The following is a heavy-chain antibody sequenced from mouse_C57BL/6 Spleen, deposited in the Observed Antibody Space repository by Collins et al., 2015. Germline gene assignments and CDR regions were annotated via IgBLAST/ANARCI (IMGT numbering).Heavy chain of an antibody. CDR2: ISSGSSTI. CDR1: GFTFSDYG. CDR3: ARGSYGSFYYAMDY. V-gene: IGHV5-17*01. J-gene: IGHJ4*01. D-gene: IGHD1-1*01. Sequence: EVQLVESGGGLVKPGGSLKLSCAASGFTFSDYGMHWVRQAPEKGLEWVAYISSGSSTIYYADTVKGRFTISRDNAKNTLFLQMTSLRSEDTAMYYCARGSYGSFYYAMDYWGQGTSVTVSS.